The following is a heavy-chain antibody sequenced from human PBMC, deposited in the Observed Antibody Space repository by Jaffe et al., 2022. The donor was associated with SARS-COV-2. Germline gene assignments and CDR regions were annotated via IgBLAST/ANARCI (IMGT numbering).Heavy chain of an antibody. CDR3: VRSGLSYSGSGSYYPFGY. J-gene: IGHJ4*02. CDR1: GFSLSTSGVG. D-gene: IGHD3-10*01. CDR2: VYWDDIQ. Sequence: QITLRESGPTLVKPTQTLTLTCTFSGFSLSTSGVGVGWIRQPPGKALEWLALVYWDDIQHYSPSLKSRLTITKDTSKTLVVLTMTNMDPADTATYYCVRSGLSYSGSGSYYPFGYWGQGTLVTVSS. V-gene: IGHV2-5*02.